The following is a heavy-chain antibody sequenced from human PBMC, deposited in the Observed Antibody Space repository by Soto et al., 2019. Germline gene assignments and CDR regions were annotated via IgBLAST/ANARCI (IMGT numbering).Heavy chain of an antibody. D-gene: IGHD3-10*01. V-gene: IGHV4-34*01. CDR2: INHSGST. CDR3: ARVGSGDLGPN. Sequence: QVQLQQWGAGLLKPSETLSLTCAVYGGSFSGYYWSWIRQPPGKGLEWIGEINHSGSTNYNPSLKRXXTXSXXTSKNQFSLKLSSVTAADTAVYYCARVGSGDLGPNWGQGTLVTVSS. J-gene: IGHJ4*02. CDR1: GGSFSGYY.